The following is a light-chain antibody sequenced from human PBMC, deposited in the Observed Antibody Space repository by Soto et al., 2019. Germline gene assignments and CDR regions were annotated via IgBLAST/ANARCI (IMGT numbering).Light chain of an antibody. J-gene: IGKJ1*01. V-gene: IGKV1-27*01. CDR2: AAS. Sequence: DIQMTQSPSSLSASVGDRVTITCRASQGISNYLAWYQQKPGKVPKLLIYAASTLQSGVPSRFSGSGSGTDFTLTISSMQTEDVATYYCQKYLSALWTFGQGTKVEIK. CDR3: QKYLSALWT. CDR1: QGISNY.